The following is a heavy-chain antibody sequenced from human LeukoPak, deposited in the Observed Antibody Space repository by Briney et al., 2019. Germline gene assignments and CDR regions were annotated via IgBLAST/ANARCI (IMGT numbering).Heavy chain of an antibody. CDR2: INSDGSST. D-gene: IGHD3-10*01. J-gene: IGHJ4*02. CDR3: ARVTTMAIDY. V-gene: IGHV3-74*01. Sequence: GGSLRLSCAASGFTFSTYWMHWVRQGPGKGLVWVSLINSDGSSTTYADSVKGRFTISRDNAKNTLYLQMSSLRAEDTAVYYCARVTTMAIDYWGQGTLVTVSS. CDR1: GFTFSTYW.